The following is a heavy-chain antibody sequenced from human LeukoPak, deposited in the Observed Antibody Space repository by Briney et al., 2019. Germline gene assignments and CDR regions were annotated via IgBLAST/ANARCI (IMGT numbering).Heavy chain of an antibody. CDR2: INPRGST. V-gene: IGHV4-59*12. CDR3: GSDQKDSYCRDIGD. CDR1: GGSISTYY. D-gene: IGHD2-15*01. J-gene: IGHJ4*02. Sequence: SETLSLTCTVSGGSISTYYWSWIRQPPGKGLEWIGHINPRGSTNYNPSLGDRVTISVDTSKNQFSLMLNSVTAADTAIYYCGSDQKDSYCRDIGDWGKGTLVTVSS.